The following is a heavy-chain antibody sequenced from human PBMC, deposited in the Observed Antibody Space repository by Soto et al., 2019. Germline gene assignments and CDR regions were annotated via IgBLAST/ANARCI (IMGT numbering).Heavy chain of an antibody. CDR3: TTQISTVTYYFDY. Sequence: EVQLVESGGGLVKPGGSRRLSCAASGFTFSNAWMNWVRQAPGKGLEWVGRIKSKTDGGTTDYVVPVKGRFTISRDDSKNTLYLQMDSLNTEDTAVYYCTTQISTVTYYFDYWGQGTLVTVSS. CDR1: GFTFSNAW. V-gene: IGHV3-15*07. CDR2: IKSKTDGGTT. D-gene: IGHD4-17*01. J-gene: IGHJ4*02.